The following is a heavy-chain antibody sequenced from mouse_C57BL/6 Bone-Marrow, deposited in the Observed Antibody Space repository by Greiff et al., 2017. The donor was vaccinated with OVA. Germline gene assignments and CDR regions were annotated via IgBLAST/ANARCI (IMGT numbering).Heavy chain of an antibody. J-gene: IGHJ1*03. Sequence: QVQLQQPGAELVKPGASVKLSCKASGYTFTSYWMQWVKQRPGQGLEWIGEIDPSDSYTNYNQKFKGKATLPVDTSSSTAYMQLSSLTSEDSAVYYCAREGVLLWYFDVWGTGTTVTVSS. V-gene: IGHV1-50*01. CDR3: AREGVLLWYFDV. CDR2: IDPSDSYT. CDR1: GYTFTSYW. D-gene: IGHD1-1*01.